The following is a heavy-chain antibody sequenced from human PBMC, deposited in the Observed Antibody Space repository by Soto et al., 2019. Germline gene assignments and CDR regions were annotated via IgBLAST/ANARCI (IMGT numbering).Heavy chain of an antibody. Sequence: EVQLVESGGGLVQPGGSLRLSCAASGFAFSSEWMHWVRQAPGKGLVWVSRIDPYDTGITYADSVTGRFTISRDNAKNTLYLQMNSLRAEDTAVYSCTSDTFGARDSWGQGTLVPVSS. V-gene: IGHV3-74*01. J-gene: IGHJ4*02. CDR1: GFAFSSEW. CDR3: TSDTFGARDS. D-gene: IGHD2-15*01. CDR2: IDPYDTGI.